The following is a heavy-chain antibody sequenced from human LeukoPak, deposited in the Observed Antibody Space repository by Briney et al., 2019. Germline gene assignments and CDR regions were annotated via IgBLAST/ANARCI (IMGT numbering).Heavy chain of an antibody. CDR1: GYRFYSHW. J-gene: IGHJ4*02. CDR2: VYPQDSDT. CDR3: ARQSGFSNKFFDY. Sequence: GESLKISCKASGYRFYSHWIVWVRQVPGKGLEWMGSVYPQDSDTTYNPSFQGHINLSADTSTNTAYLHWRSVKTSDTAMYYCARQSGFSNKFFDYWGQGTLVSVSS. D-gene: IGHD6-25*01. V-gene: IGHV5-51*01.